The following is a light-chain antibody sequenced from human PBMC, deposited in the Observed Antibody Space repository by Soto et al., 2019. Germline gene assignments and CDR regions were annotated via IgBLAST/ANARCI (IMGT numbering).Light chain of an antibody. Sequence: EIVMTQSPGTLSVSPGERATLSCRASQSVGRDLAWYQQKPGQAPRLLIYDASNRATGIPARFSGSGSGTDFTLTISSLEPEDFAVYYCQQRSNWPITFGQGTRLEIK. CDR1: QSVGRD. CDR2: DAS. J-gene: IGKJ5*01. CDR3: QQRSNWPIT. V-gene: IGKV3-11*01.